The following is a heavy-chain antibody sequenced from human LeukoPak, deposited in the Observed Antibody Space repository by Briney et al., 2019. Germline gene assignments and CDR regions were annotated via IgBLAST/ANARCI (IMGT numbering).Heavy chain of an antibody. CDR2: IKDDGGEK. CDR3: GRDPYYDALDF. Sequence: GGSLRLSCAASGFILTSYWMSWVRQAPGKGLEWEANIKDDGGEKYYADSVKGRFTISRDNAKNSLYLQMNSLRAEDTAVYYCGRDPYYDALDFWGQGTLVTVSS. J-gene: IGHJ4*02. D-gene: IGHD3-16*01. V-gene: IGHV3-7*01. CDR1: GFILTSYW.